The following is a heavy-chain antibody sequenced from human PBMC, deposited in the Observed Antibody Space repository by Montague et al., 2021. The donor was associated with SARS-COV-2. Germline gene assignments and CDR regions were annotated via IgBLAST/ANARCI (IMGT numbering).Heavy chain of an antibody. CDR1: GDSIPSYY. D-gene: IGHD2-21*01. J-gene: IGHJ5*02. Sequence: SETLSLTCTVSGDSIPSYYWTWIRQPPGKGLEWIGYVYFPGSVKYNPSLNSRVAMSIDTSKNQFSLELTSVTAADTAIYYCARDLSRAFCEGGSCYSEDWFAPWGQGTLVTVSS. CDR2: VYFPGSV. V-gene: IGHV4-59*01. CDR3: ARDLSRAFCEGGSCYSEDWFAP.